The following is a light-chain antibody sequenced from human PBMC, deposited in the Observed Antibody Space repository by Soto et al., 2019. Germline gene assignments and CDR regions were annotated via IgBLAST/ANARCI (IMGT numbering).Light chain of an antibody. CDR1: QSVSSY. V-gene: IGKV3-11*01. CDR2: DAS. J-gene: IGKJ5*01. CDR3: QHYHNSPIT. Sequence: EIVLTQSPATLSLSPGERATLSCRASQSVSSYLAWYQQKPGQAPRLLIYDASNRATGIPARFSGSGSGTDFTLTISSLEPEGFAVYYCQHYHNSPITFGQGTRLEIK.